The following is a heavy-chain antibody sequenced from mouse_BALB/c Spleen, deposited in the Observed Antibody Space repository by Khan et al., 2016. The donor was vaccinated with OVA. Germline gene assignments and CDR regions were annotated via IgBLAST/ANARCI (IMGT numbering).Heavy chain of an antibody. J-gene: IGHJ4*01. V-gene: IGHV2-6-5*01. CDR2: IWGGGST. CDR3: AKGLWYYYLAGDY. D-gene: IGHD2-1*01. CDR1: GFSLSDYG. Sequence: QVQLKESGPGLVAPSQSLSITCTVSGFSLSDYGVSWIRQPPGKGLEWLGVIWGGGSTYYNSALKSRLSISKDNSKSQVFLKMNSLQTDDTAIYYCAKGLWYYYLAGDYWGQGTSVTVSS.